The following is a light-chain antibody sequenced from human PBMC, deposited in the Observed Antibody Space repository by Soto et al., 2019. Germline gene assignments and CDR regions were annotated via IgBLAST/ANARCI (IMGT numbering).Light chain of an antibody. CDR2: GAS. J-gene: IGKJ1*01. CDR3: QQYGSSQWT. CDR1: QSVSSN. Sequence: EIVMTQSPATLSVSPGERATLSCRASQSVSSNLAWYQQKPGQAPRLLIYGASSRATGIPDGFSGSGSGADFTLTISRLEPEDFAVYYCQQYGSSQWTFGQGTKV. V-gene: IGKV3-20*01.